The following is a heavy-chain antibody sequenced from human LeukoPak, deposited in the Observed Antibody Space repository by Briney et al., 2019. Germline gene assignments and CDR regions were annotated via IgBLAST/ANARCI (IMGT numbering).Heavy chain of an antibody. V-gene: IGHV3-66*01. CDR2: IYSGGNT. CDR3: AEIAGGAYFDY. CDR1: GFTVSNNY. Sequence: PGGSLRLSCAASGFTVSNNYMAWVRQAPGKGLEWVSVIYSGGNTYYPDSVKGRFTISRDNSKNTVYLQMSSLRAEDTAVYYCAEIAGGAYFDYWGQGTLVTVSS. D-gene: IGHD2-21*01. J-gene: IGHJ4*02.